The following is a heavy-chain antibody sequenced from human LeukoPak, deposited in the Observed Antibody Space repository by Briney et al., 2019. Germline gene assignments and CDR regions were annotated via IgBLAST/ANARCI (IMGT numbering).Heavy chain of an antibody. CDR1: GFTFSSYA. CDR2: ISSNGGST. J-gene: IGHJ3*02. CDR3: ASPIAVAANTNAFDI. Sequence: GGSLRLSCSASGFTFSSYAMHWVRQAPGKGLEYVSAISSNGGSTYYADSVKGRFTISRDNSKDTLYLQMNSLRAEDTAVYYCASPIAVAANTNAFDIWGQGTMVTVSS. D-gene: IGHD6-19*01. V-gene: IGHV3-64*04.